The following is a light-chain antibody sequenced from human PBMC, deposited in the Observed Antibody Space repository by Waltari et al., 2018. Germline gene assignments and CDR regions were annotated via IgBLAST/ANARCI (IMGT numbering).Light chain of an antibody. V-gene: IGLV2-8*01. CDR2: EVS. CDR1: SSDVVGYNY. Sequence: QSALTQPPSASGSPGQSVTISCTGTSSDVVGYNYVSWYQQHPGKAPKLMIYEVSKRPSGGPDRFSGSKSANTASLTVSGLQAEDEADYYCSSYAGSNNLIFGGGTKLTVL. CDR3: SSYAGSNNLI. J-gene: IGLJ2*01.